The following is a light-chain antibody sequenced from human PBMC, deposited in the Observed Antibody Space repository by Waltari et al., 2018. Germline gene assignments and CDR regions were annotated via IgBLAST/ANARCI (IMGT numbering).Light chain of an antibody. CDR3: QQYGSSPLT. J-gene: IGKJ3*01. V-gene: IGKV3-20*01. CDR2: GAS. Sequence: DTVLTQSPGTLSLSPGERATLSCRASQYVSSSYLAWYQQKPGQAPRLLIYGASSRASGIPDRFSGSGSGTDFTLIISRLEPEDFAVYYCQQYGSSPLTFGPGTKVDI. CDR1: QYVSSSY.